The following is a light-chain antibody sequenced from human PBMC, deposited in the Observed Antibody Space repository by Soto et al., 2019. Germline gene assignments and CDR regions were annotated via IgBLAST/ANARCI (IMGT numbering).Light chain of an antibody. J-gene: IGKJ2*01. V-gene: IGKV3-15*01. CDR1: QSVSSD. CDR3: QQDNEWPS. CDR2: GAS. Sequence: EIVMTQSPVTLSVSPGERASLSCRASQSVSSDLAWYQHKPGQAPRLLIYGASTRATGIPARFSGSGSGTEFTLTISSLQSEDFAVYYCQQDNEWPSFGQGTNLEIK.